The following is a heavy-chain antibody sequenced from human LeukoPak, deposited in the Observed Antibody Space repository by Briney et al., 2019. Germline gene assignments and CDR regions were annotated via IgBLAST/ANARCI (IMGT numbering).Heavy chain of an antibody. CDR3: ARGGPNYHDSSPHWFDP. D-gene: IGHD3-22*01. CDR2: IYYSGST. V-gene: IGHV4-59*01. Sequence: SETLSLTCTVSGVSISSYYWSWIRQPPGKGLEWIGYIYYSGSTSYNPSLNSRVTISIDTSRNQFSLKLSSVTAADTAVYFCARGGPNYHDSSPHWFDPWGQGTLVTVSS. J-gene: IGHJ5*02. CDR1: GVSISSYY.